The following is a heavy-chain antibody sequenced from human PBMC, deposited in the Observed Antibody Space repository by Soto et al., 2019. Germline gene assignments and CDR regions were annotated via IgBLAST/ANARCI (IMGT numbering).Heavy chain of an antibody. CDR1: GGTFSSYA. Sequence: SVKVSCKASGGTFSSYAISWVLQSPLQGLEWMGGIIPIFGTANYAQKLQGRVTITADESTSTAYMELSSLRSEDTAVYYCARGTSYVVVPAAIWKMRPWYGMDVWGQGTTVTVSS. V-gene: IGHV1-69*13. D-gene: IGHD2-2*01. J-gene: IGHJ6*02. CDR2: IIPIFGTA. CDR3: ARGTSYVVVPAAIWKMRPWYGMDV.